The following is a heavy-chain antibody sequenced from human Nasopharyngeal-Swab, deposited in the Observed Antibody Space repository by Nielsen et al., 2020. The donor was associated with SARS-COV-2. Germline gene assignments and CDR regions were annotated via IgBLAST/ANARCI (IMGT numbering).Heavy chain of an antibody. V-gene: IGHV1-18*01. CDR3: ARENSPPTYYDFWSGYSPNYFDY. J-gene: IGHJ4*02. CDR2: ISAYNGNT. D-gene: IGHD3-3*01. Sequence: ASVKVSCKASGYTFTSYGISWVRQAPGQGLEWMGWISAYNGNTNYAQKLQGRVTMTTDTSTSTAYMELRSLRSEDTAVYYCARENSPPTYYDFWSGYSPNYFDYWGQGTLVTVSS. CDR1: GYTFTSYG.